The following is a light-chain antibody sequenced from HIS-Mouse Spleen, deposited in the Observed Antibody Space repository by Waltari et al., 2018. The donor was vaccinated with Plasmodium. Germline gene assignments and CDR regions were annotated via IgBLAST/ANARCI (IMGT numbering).Light chain of an antibody. V-gene: IGKV1-39*01. CDR2: AAA. CDR1: QSISSD. J-gene: IGKJ1*01. Sequence: DIQMTQFPSSLYASVGDRVTITCRASQSISSDLKWYPQKPGKAPKPLIYAAASLQNVVTSTISGSGAGTDFTLTISSLQPEDFATYYCQQSYSTWTFGQGTKVEIK. CDR3: QQSYSTWT.